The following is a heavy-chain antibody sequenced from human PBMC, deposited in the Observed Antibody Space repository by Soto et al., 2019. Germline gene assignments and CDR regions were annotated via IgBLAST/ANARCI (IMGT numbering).Heavy chain of an antibody. V-gene: IGHV1-69*01. Sequence: QVQLVQSGAEVKKPGSSVKVSCKASGGTFSSYAISWVRQARGQGLEWMGGIIPIFGTANYAQKFQGRVTITADESTSTAYMELSSLRSEDTAVYYCAREWGHDYGDYAGAFDIWGQGTMVSVSS. CDR1: GGTFSSYA. CDR3: AREWGHDYGDYAGAFDI. CDR2: IIPIFGTA. J-gene: IGHJ3*02. D-gene: IGHD4-17*01.